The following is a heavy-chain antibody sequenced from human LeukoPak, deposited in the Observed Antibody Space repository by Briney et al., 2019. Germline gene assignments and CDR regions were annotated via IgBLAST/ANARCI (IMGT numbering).Heavy chain of an antibody. J-gene: IGHJ4*02. Sequence: GGSLRLSCTVSGFTFSNYWMSWVRQTSGKGLEWVANIEQDGSEKWYVDSVKGRFTISRDNAKNSLYLQMNSLRAEDTAVYYCARDPYNYDRSGYKLDSYFDYWGQGTLVTVSS. CDR2: IEQDGSEK. V-gene: IGHV3-7*01. CDR3: ARDPYNYDRSGYKLDSYFDY. D-gene: IGHD3-22*01. CDR1: GFTFSNYW.